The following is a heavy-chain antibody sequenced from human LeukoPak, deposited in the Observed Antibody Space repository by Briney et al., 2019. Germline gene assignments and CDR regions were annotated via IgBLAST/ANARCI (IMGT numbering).Heavy chain of an antibody. Sequence: GGSLRLSCAASGFSFNTHTLAWVRQAPGKGLEWVSYISGSTTVIHYADSVKGRFTISRDNAKNSLYLQMSSLKVEDTAIYYCARGLYYMDVRGNGTTVTVSS. CDR3: ARGLYYMDV. CDR1: GFSFNTHT. CDR2: ISGSTTVI. V-gene: IGHV3-48*01. J-gene: IGHJ6*03.